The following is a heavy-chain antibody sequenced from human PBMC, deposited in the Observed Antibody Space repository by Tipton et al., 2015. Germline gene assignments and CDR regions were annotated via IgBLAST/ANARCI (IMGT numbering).Heavy chain of an antibody. D-gene: IGHD2-2*03. CDR1: GGSISNYY. V-gene: IGHV4-4*07. J-gene: IGHJ5*02. CDR2: IYTSGRT. Sequence: GLVKPSETLSLTCTVSGGSISNYYWSWIRQPAGKGLEWIGRIYTSGRTKYTPSLKSRVTMSLDTSKNQFSLRLSSVTAADTAVYYCARMDILGNWFDPWGQGTLVTVSS. CDR3: ARMDILGNWFDP.